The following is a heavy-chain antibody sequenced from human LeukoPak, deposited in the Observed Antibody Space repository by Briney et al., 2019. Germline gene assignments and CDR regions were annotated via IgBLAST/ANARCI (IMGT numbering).Heavy chain of an antibody. CDR2: FDPEDGET. Sequence: ASVKVSCKVSGYTLTELSMHWVRQAPGKGLEWMGGFDPEDGETIYAQKFQGRVTMTEDTSTDTAYMELSSLRSEDTAVYYCATDSLTKEWRLKMVRSSPPDYWGQGTLVTVSS. V-gene: IGHV1-24*01. J-gene: IGHJ4*02. CDR1: GYTLTELS. CDR3: ATDSLTKEWRLKMVRSSPPDY. D-gene: IGHD2-2*01.